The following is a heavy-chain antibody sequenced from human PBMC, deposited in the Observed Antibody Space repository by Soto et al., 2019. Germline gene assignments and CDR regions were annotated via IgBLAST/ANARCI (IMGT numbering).Heavy chain of an antibody. CDR3: ASPVGYYYDSSGYSGLMSAFDI. CDR2: IIPSFGRA. D-gene: IGHD3-22*01. Sequence: SVKVSFKASGYTFTSYYMHWVRQAPGQGLEWMGMIIPSFGRANYAQKFQGRVTITADESTSTAYMELSSLRSEDTAVYYCASPVGYYYDSSGYSGLMSAFDIWGQGTMVTVSS. J-gene: IGHJ3*02. V-gene: IGHV1-69*13. CDR1: GYTFTSYY.